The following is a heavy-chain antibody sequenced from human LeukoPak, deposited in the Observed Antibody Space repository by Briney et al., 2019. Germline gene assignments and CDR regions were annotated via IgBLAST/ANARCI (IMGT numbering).Heavy chain of an antibody. CDR2: ISGSGGST. Sequence: GGSLRLSCAASGFTFSSYAMSWVRQAPGKGLEWVSAISGSGGSTYDADSVKGRFTISRDNSKNTLYLQMNSLRAEDTAVYYCAKDLIWDIVPNYRGQGTLVTVS. J-gene: IGHJ4*02. D-gene: IGHD5-12*01. CDR1: GFTFSSYA. V-gene: IGHV3-23*01. CDR3: AKDLIWDIVPNY.